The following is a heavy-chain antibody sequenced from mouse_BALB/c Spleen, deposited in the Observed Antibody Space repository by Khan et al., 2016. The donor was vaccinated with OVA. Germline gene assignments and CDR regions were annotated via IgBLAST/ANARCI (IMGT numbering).Heavy chain of an antibody. CDR1: GFSLTTYG. D-gene: IGHD2-14*01. CDR2: IWSGGST. CDR3: ARKSYMYDFTY. Sequence: QVQLKESEPGLVQPSQSLSITCTVSGFSLTTYGVHWVRQSPGKGLEWLGVIWSGGSTDYNAPFISRLSISQDNSKNQVFFKMTSLQVDDTAMYYCARKSYMYDFTYWGQGTLVTVSA. J-gene: IGHJ3*01. V-gene: IGHV2-2*01.